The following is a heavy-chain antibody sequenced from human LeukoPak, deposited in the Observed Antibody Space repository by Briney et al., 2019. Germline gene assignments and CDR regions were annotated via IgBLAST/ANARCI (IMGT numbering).Heavy chain of an antibody. CDR3: ARALRSGDHSGSYYDGMDV. D-gene: IGHD1-26*01. CDR1: GFTFSDYY. V-gene: IGHV3-11*03. J-gene: IGHJ6*02. CDR2: ISSSSSYT. Sequence: GGSLRLSCAASGFTFSDYYMSWIRQAPGEGLEWVSYISSSSSYTNYADSVKGRFTISRDNAKNSLYLQMNSLRAEDTAVYYCARALRSGDHSGSYYDGMDVWGQGTTVTVSS.